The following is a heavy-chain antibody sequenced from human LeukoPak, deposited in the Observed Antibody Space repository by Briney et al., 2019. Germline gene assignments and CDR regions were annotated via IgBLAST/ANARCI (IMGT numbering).Heavy chain of an antibody. CDR3: ARDLMDLEWFVWDFDY. V-gene: IGHV1-2*02. CDR1: GYTFTSYF. D-gene: IGHD3-3*01. CDR2: INPNSGGT. Sequence: ASVKVSCKTSGYTFTSYFMHWVRQAPGQGLEWVGWINPNSGGTNYAQKFQGRVTMTRDTSISTAYMELSRLRSDDTAVYYCARDLMDLEWFVWDFDYWGQGTLVTVSS. J-gene: IGHJ4*02.